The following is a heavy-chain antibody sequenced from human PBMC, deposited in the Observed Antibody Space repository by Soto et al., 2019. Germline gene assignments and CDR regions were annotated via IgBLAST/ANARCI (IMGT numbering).Heavy chain of an antibody. Sequence: SETLSLTCTVSAGSISSGDYYCSWISKPPGKGMEWIGYIYYSGSTYYNTSLKSRVTISGDTSKNQFSLKLSSLTAADTAVYYCARLYGPGFDDWGEGTLVTVSS. CDR2: IYYSGST. J-gene: IGHJ4*02. CDR3: ARLYGPGFDD. V-gene: IGHV4-30-4*08. D-gene: IGHD2-2*02. CDR1: AGSISSGDYY.